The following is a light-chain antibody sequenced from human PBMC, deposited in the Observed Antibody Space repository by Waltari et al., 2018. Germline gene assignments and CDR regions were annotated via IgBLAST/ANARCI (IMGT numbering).Light chain of an antibody. V-gene: IGLV2-8*01. Sequence: QSALTPPPSASGSPGQSVTISCTGTSSDIGSSKYVSWYQQHPPKAPKLMIYEVNKRPSGVPDRFSGSKSGNTASLTVSGLQADDEADYYCSSYAGSSNLIFGGGTKLTVL. J-gene: IGLJ2*01. CDR3: SSYAGSSNLI. CDR2: EVN. CDR1: SSDIGSSKY.